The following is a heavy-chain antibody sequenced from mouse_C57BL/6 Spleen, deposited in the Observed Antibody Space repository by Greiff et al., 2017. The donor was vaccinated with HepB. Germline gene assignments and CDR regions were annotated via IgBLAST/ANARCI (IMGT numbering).Heavy chain of an antibody. V-gene: IGHV1-82*01. CDR1: GYAFSSSW. CDR2: IYPGDGDT. Sequence: QVQLQQSGPELVKPGASVKISCKASGYAFSSSWMNWVKQRPGKGLEWIGRIYPGDGDTNYNGKFKGKATLTADKSSSTAYMQLSSLTSEDSAVYFCARAIYDGDFDYWGQGATLTVSS. CDR3: ARAIYDGDFDY. J-gene: IGHJ2*01. D-gene: IGHD2-12*01.